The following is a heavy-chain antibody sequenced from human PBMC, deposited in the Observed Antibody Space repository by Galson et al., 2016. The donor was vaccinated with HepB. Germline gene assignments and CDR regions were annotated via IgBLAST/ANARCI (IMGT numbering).Heavy chain of an antibody. CDR3: AKDFSLRWHDYGDPTPLGKYGMDV. V-gene: IGHV3-23*01. D-gene: IGHD4-17*01. CDR1: GFTFNSFA. J-gene: IGHJ6*02. Sequence: SLRLSCAASGFTFNSFAMNWVRQAPGKGLEWVSGISDVATSTYYADSVKGRFTISRDNSKNRLSLQMNSLPAEDTAVYYCAKDFSLRWHDYGDPTPLGKYGMDVWGQGTTVTVSS. CDR2: ISDVATST.